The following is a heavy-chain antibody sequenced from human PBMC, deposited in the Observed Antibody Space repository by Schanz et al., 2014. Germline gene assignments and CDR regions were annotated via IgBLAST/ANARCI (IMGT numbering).Heavy chain of an antibody. D-gene: IGHD1-1*01. CDR2: IKKDGSEK. CDR1: TFTFSSDW. CDR3: ARGRVLES. Sequence: VQLVESGGGLVEPGGSLRLSCAASTFTFSSDWMSWVRQAPGKGLEWVANIKKDGSEKYYVDSVKGRFTISRDNAKNSLFLQMNSLRPEDTAVYYCARGRVLESWGQGTLVTVSS. J-gene: IGHJ5*02. V-gene: IGHV3-7*02.